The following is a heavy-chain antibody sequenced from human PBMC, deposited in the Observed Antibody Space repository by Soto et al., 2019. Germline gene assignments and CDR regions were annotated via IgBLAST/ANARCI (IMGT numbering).Heavy chain of an antibody. J-gene: IGHJ4*02. CDR3: AKGRGGSGSLTPRVDF. D-gene: IGHD3-10*01. Sequence: EVQLLESGGGLVQPGGSLRLSCAASGFTFKNYAMTWVRQAPGKGLEWVSAISGGGDTTSYADSVKGRFTVSRDGSKNTLYLQMSSLRAEDTALYYCAKGRGGSGSLTPRVDFCGQGTLVTVSS. CDR1: GFTFKNYA. V-gene: IGHV3-23*01. CDR2: ISGGGDTT.